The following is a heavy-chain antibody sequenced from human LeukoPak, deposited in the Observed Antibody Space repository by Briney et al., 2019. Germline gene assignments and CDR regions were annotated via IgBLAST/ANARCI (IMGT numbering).Heavy chain of an antibody. Sequence: KTGGSLRLSCAASGFPLCRYTMHWVRQAPGKGLEWVSSFSSSTSYIYYADSMEGRFPISREHAKNLVYLQMYIQRVEDTAVYYCTRSSSRDARRDLDYYGMYFWDQGTTVAVSS. CDR3: TRSSSRDARRDLDYYGMYF. CDR2: FSSSTSYI. CDR1: GFPLCRYT. J-gene: IGHJ6*02. D-gene: IGHD6-13*01. V-gene: IGHV3-21*01.